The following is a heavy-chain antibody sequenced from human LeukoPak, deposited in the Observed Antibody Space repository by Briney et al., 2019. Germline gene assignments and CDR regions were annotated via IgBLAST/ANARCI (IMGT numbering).Heavy chain of an antibody. D-gene: IGHD3-22*01. CDR2: IIPIFGTA. J-gene: IGHJ2*01. V-gene: IGHV1-69*13. CDR1: GYTFTVYY. CDR3: ERGRTNYYDSSGSWYFDL. Sequence: GASVKVSCKASGYTFTVYYMHWVRQAPGQGLEWMGGIIPIFGTANSAQKFQGRVTITADASTSTDYMELSSLRSEETAVYYCERGRTNYYDSSGSWYFDLWGRGTLVTVSS.